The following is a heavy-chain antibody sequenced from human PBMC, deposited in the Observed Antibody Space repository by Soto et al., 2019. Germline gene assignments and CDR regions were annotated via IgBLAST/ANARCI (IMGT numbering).Heavy chain of an antibody. CDR3: ARVAGYGSGSRHFDS. D-gene: IGHD3-10*01. J-gene: IGHJ4*02. CDR2: TVATTGST. CDR1: GFTFATYG. Sequence: QVQLVQSGAEVTEPGASVKLSCKASGFTFATYGLSWVRQAPGQGLEWMGWTVATTGSTIYAQKCQGRVTVTADRSTNIGYLELRSLTSDDTALYYCARVAGYGSGSRHFDSWGQGTLVTVSS. V-gene: IGHV1-18*01.